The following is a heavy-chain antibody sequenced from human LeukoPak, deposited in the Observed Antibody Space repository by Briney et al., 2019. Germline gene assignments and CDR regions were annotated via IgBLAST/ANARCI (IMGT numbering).Heavy chain of an antibody. V-gene: IGHV3-30*03. CDR1: GFTFSSYG. Sequence: PGGSLRLSCAASGFTFSSYGMHWVRQAPGKGLEWVAVISYDGSNKYYADSVKGRFTISRDNSKNTLYLQMNSLRAEDTAVYYCATREMDSKTPPWYYYYYMDVWGKGTTVTVSS. D-gene: IGHD3-22*01. J-gene: IGHJ6*03. CDR3: ATREMDSKTPPWYYYYYMDV. CDR2: ISYDGSNK.